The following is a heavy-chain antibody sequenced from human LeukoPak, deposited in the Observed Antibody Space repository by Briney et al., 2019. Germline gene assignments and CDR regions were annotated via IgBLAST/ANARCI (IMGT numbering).Heavy chain of an antibody. CDR3: TSPYYDILTGYYGFDY. J-gene: IGHJ4*02. V-gene: IGHV3-73*01. Sequence: GGSLRLSCAASGFTFSGSAMHWVRPASGQGLEWGGRISSKANSYATAYAASVTGRITISRDDSKNTAYLQMNSLKTEDTAVYYCTSPYYDILTGYYGFDYWGQGTLVTVSS. CDR1: GFTFSGSA. CDR2: ISSKANSYAT. D-gene: IGHD3-9*01.